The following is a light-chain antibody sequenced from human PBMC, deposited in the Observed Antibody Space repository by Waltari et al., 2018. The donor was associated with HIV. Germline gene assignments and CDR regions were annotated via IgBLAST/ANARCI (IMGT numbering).Light chain of an antibody. J-gene: IGKJ3*01. CDR3: LQTYRAPLT. Sequence: DIQMTPSPPSLSASVGDRVTITCRASHNINNYVNWYQHKPGKVPRLLIYDASRLESGAPSRFSGSGFGTDFTLTISSLQQEDFATYYCLQTYRAPLTFGPGTRVDFK. V-gene: IGKV1-39*01. CDR2: DAS. CDR1: HNINNY.